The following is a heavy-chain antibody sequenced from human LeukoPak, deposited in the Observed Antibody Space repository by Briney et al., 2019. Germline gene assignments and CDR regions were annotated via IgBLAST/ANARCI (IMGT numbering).Heavy chain of an antibody. CDR1: GFTFSGYW. CDR2: IKQDGSEI. Sequence: PGGSLRLSCATSGFTFSGYWMSWVRQAPGKGLEWVANIKQDGSEIYYVDSVKGRFTISRDNAKNSLYLQMNSLRVEDTAVYYCATNAATGIIDYWGQGILVTVSS. CDR3: ATNAATGIIDY. J-gene: IGHJ4*02. D-gene: IGHD6-13*01. V-gene: IGHV3-7*01.